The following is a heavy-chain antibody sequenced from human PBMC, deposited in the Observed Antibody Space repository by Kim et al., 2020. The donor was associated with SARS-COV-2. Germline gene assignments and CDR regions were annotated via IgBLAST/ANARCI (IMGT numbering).Heavy chain of an antibody. CDR3: ARDGSGSYYNSSADGMDV. V-gene: IGHV3-53*04. Sequence: KGRFTISRHNSKNTLYLQMNSLRAEDTAVYYCARDGSGSYYNSSADGMDVWGQGTTVTVSS. J-gene: IGHJ6*02. D-gene: IGHD3-10*01.